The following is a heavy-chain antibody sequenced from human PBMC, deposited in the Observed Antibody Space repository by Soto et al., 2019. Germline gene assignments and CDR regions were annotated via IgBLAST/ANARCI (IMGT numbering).Heavy chain of an antibody. V-gene: IGHV1-69*13. J-gene: IGHJ6*02. D-gene: IGHD3-10*01. CDR3: ARGNALLWFGELLENYYYYYGMDV. Sequence: ASVKVSCKDSGGTFSSCAISWVRQAPGQGLEWMGGIIPIFGTANYAQKFQGRVTITADESTSTAYMELSSLRSEDTAVYYCARGNALLWFGELLENYYYYYGMDVWGQGTTVTVSS. CDR1: GGTFSSCA. CDR2: IIPIFGTA.